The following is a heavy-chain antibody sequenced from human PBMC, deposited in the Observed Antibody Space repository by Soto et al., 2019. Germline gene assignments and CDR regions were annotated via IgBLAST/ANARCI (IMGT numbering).Heavy chain of an antibody. Sequence: ASLKVSCKASGYTFTRHGITWVRQATGKGLEWMGWISAYIGNTNYAQKLQGRVTMTTDTSTSTAYMELRSLRSDDTAVYYCARDPSLYCSGGSCYQDYFDFWGQGTLVTVSS. J-gene: IGHJ4*02. D-gene: IGHD2-15*01. CDR2: ISAYIGNT. CDR1: GYTFTRHG. CDR3: ARDPSLYCSGGSCYQDYFDF. V-gene: IGHV1-18*01.